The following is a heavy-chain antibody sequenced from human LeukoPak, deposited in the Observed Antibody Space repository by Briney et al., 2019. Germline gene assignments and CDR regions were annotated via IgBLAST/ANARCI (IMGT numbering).Heavy chain of an antibody. CDR1: GFTFSTYW. J-gene: IGHJ4*02. CDR2: IKQDGSAK. V-gene: IGHV3-7*05. Sequence: GGSLRLSCAASGFTFSTYWMSWVRKAPGKGLEWVANIKQDGSAKFYVDSVKGRFTISRDNAKNSLYLQMNSLRAEDTAVYYCARVKSDTAVDDYWGQGTLVTVSS. D-gene: IGHD5-18*01. CDR3: ARVKSDTAVDDY.